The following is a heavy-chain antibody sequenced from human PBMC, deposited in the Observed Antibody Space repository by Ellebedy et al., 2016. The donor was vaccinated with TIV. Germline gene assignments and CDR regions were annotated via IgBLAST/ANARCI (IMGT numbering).Heavy chain of an antibody. CDR2: IKGDGSER. CDR3: ARESPGWAVAVY. V-gene: IGHV3-7*01. Sequence: GESLKISCAASGFTFSSYWMIWIRQAPGKGLERVANIKGDGSERNYMDSVKGRFIISRDNAENSLSLEMNSLRGEDTAVYYCARESPGWAVAVYWGQGTQVTVSS. D-gene: IGHD6-19*01. J-gene: IGHJ4*02. CDR1: GFTFSSYW.